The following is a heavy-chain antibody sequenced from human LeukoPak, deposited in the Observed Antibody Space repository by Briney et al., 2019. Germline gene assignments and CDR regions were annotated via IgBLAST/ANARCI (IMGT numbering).Heavy chain of an antibody. CDR1: GGSISSGDYY. Sequence: SETLSLTCTVSGGSISSGDYYWSWIRQPPGKGLEWIGYIYYSGSTYYNPSLKSRVTISVDTSKNQFSLKLSSVTAADTAVYYCARQASYYYYMDVWGKGTTVTVSS. V-gene: IGHV4-30-4*01. CDR3: ARQASYYYYMDV. J-gene: IGHJ6*03. CDR2: IYYSGST.